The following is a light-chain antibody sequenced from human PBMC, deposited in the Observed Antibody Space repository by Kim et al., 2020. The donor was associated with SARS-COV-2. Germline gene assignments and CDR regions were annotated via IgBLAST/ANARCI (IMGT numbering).Light chain of an antibody. CDR1: QSINSN. J-gene: IGKJ2*01. V-gene: IGKV3-15*01. Sequence: EKVMTQSPATLSVSPGERATLSCRASQSINSNLAWYQQKPGQAPRLLIYAASTRATGIPARFSGSGSGTQFTLTISSLQSEDFAVYYCQQYNNWQYTVGQGTKLEI. CDR2: AAS. CDR3: QQYNNWQYT.